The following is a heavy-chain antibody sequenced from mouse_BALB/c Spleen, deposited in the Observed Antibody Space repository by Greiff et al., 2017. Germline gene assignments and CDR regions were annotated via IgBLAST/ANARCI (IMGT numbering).Heavy chain of an antibody. CDR3: ARRFYYRYDEGYAMDY. D-gene: IGHD2-14*01. CDR1: GYTFSSYW. Sequence: VQLQQSGAELMKPGASVKISCKATGYTFSSYWIEWVKQRPGHGLEWIGEILPGSGSTHYSEKFKGKATFTADTSSNTAYMQLSSLTSEDSAVYYCARRFYYRYDEGYAMDYWGQGTSVTVSS. J-gene: IGHJ4*01. V-gene: IGHV1-9*01. CDR2: ILPGSGST.